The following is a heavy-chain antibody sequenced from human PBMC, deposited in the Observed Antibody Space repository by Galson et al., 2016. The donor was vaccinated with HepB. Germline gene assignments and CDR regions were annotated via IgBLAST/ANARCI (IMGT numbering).Heavy chain of an antibody. D-gene: IGHD2-15*01. CDR3: ARNYCSDSGCFPHGMDV. Sequence: SVKVSCKASGYTFTGHYMHWVRQAPGQGLEWMGWINPNSGGTNYAQKFQGWVTISRDSSISTAYMELRGLKSDDTAVYYCARNYCSDSGCFPHGMDVWGQGTTVTVSS. V-gene: IGHV1-2*04. CDR1: GYTFTGHY. CDR2: INPNSGGT. J-gene: IGHJ6*02.